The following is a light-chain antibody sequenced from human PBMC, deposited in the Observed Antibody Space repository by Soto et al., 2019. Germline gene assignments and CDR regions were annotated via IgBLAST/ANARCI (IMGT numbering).Light chain of an antibody. CDR1: QTVGTY. CDR2: DAS. V-gene: IGKV3-11*01. J-gene: IGKJ2*01. CDR3: QQRNTWPRT. Sequence: EIVLTQSPVTLSLSPGDRATLSCRASQTVGTYLAWYQQKPGQAPRLLIYDASTRATGVPARFSGSGSGTDFTLTISSLEPEDFAVYYCQQRNTWPRTFGQGTKLDI.